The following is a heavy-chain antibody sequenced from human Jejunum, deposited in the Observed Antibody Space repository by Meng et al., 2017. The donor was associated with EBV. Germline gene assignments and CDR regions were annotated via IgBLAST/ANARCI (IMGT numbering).Heavy chain of an antibody. CDR1: GASISSSHW. CDR3: ATSMSGYSYGYS. CDR2: IYYTGRT. J-gene: IGHJ5*02. Sequence: QVQGQGSGPGLGQPSGTLSLTCVVSGASISSSHWWSWVRQAPGEGLEWIGEIYYTGRTNYNPSLKSRVSMSIDKSKNQFSLNLNSVTVADTAVYYCATSMSGYSYGYSWGQGTLVTVSS. D-gene: IGHD5-12*01. V-gene: IGHV4-4*02.